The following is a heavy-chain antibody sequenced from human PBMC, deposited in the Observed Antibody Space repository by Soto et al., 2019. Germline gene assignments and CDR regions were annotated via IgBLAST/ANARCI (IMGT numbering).Heavy chain of an antibody. D-gene: IGHD6-13*01. Sequence: QVQLVQSGAEVKKPGASVKVSCKASGYTFTSYAIHWVRQAPGQRLEWMGWINAGNGNTKYSQKFQGRVTITRDTTASTAYMEPSSMRSDDTAVYYGASGYGSSWFHFDPWGQGTLVTVSS. CDR1: GYTFTSYA. CDR3: ASGYGSSWFHFDP. V-gene: IGHV1-3*01. CDR2: INAGNGNT. J-gene: IGHJ5*02.